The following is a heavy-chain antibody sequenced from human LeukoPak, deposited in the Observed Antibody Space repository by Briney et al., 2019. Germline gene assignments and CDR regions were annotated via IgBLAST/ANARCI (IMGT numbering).Heavy chain of an antibody. J-gene: IGHJ6*02. CDR1: GFTVSSNY. CDR3: AKATRSGYSGYEFDHYYYGMDV. V-gene: IGHV3-53*01. D-gene: IGHD5-12*01. Sequence: GGSLRLSCAASGFTVSSNYMSWVRQAPGKGLEWVSVIYSGGSTYYADSVKGRFTISRDNSKNTLYLQMNSLRAEDTAVYYCAKATRSGYSGYEFDHYYYGMDVWGQGTTVTVSS. CDR2: IYSGGST.